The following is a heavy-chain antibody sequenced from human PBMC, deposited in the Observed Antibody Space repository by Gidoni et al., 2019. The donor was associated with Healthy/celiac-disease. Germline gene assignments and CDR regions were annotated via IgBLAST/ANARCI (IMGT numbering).Heavy chain of an antibody. V-gene: IGHV3-20*01. CDR1: GFTFDDYG. CDR2: INWNGGST. CDR3: ARDDYYDSSGYYYGGMDV. J-gene: IGHJ6*02. D-gene: IGHD3-22*01. Sequence: EVQLVESGGGVVRPGGSLRLSCAASGFTFDDYGMSWVRQAPGKGLEWVSGINWNGGSTGYADSVKGRFTISRDNAKNSLYLQMNSLRAEDTALYHCARDDYYDSSGYYYGGMDVWGQGTTVTVSS.